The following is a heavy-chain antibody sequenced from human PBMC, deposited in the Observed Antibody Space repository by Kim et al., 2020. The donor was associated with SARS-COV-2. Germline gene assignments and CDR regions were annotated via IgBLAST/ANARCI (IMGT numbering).Heavy chain of an antibody. CDR2: ISSSGRTI. CDR1: GFPFSSYE. Sequence: GGSLRLSCVASGFPFSSYEMNWVRQAPGKGLEWVSYISSSGRTIYYAESVKGRFTISRDNAKNSLYLQMNSLRVEDTAVYYCARSVDYWGQGTLVTFSS. V-gene: IGHV3-48*03. CDR3: ARSVDY. J-gene: IGHJ4*02.